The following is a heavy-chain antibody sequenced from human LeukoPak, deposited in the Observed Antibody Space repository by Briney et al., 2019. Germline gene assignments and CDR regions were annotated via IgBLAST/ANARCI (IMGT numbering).Heavy chain of an antibody. CDR1: GFTFSSYA. Sequence: GGSLRLSCAASGFTFSSYAMSWVRQAPGKGLEWVSAISGSGGSTYYADSVKGRFTISRDNSKNTLYLQMNSLRAEDTAVYYRAKTRSLASSSWPFDYWGQGTLVTVSS. V-gene: IGHV3-23*01. J-gene: IGHJ4*02. CDR2: ISGSGGST. CDR3: AKTRSLASSSWPFDY. D-gene: IGHD6-13*01.